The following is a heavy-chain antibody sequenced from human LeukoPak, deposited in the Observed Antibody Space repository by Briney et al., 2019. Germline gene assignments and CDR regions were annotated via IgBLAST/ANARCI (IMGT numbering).Heavy chain of an antibody. CDR1: GGSINSYY. Sequence: RSSETLSLTCTVSGGSINSYYWSWIRQPPGKGLEWIGCIYYSGNTNYNPSLKSRVTISVDTSKTQFSLKLNSVTTADTAVYYCARGLDSSSWPNFDSRGQGTLVTVSS. CDR2: IYYSGNT. CDR3: ARGLDSSSWPNFDS. J-gene: IGHJ4*02. V-gene: IGHV4-59*01. D-gene: IGHD6-13*01.